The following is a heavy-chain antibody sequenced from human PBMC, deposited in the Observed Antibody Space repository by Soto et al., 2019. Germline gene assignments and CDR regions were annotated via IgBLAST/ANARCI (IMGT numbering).Heavy chain of an antibody. CDR2: ISSNGDST. D-gene: IGHD4-17*01. CDR1: GFTFSMFS. J-gene: IGHJ5*02. CDR3: VHPRSTVQIPPT. V-gene: IGHV3-64D*06. Sequence: PGGSLRLSCSASGFTFSMFSMHWVRQAPGKGLEYVSGISSNGDSTYYADSVKGRFTISRDNSKNTLYLQMNSLRAVDTAVYYCVHPRSTVQIPPTWGQGTLVTVSS.